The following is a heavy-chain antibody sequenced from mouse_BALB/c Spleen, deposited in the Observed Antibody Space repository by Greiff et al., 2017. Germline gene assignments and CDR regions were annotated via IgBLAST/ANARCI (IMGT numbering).Heavy chain of an antibody. CDR1: GFNIKDTY. CDR2: IDPANGNT. J-gene: IGHJ4*01. D-gene: IGHD2-3*01. V-gene: IGHV14-3*02. Sequence: EVQLHQSGAELVKPGASVKLSCTASGFNIKDTYMHWVKQRPEQGLEWIGRIDPANGNTKYDPKFQGKATITADTSSNTAYLQLSSLTSEDTAVYYCAAYDGYDYYAMDYWGQGTSVTVSS. CDR3: AAYDGYDYYAMDY.